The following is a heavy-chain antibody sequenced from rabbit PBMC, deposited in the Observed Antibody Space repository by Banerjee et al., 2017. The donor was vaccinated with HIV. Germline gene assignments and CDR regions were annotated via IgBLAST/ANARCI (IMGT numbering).Heavy chain of an antibody. CDR3: ARERDGTDGYGGLVYATEGMDL. D-gene: IGHD3-1*01. CDR1: GFSFSSSDY. CDR2: IYTGSSGRT. J-gene: IGHJ6*01. Sequence: QEQLEESAGGLVQPGGSLTLTCTASGFSFSSSDYMCWVRQAPGKGLEWIGCIYTGSSGRTYYASWAKGRFTISKTSSTTVTLQMTSLTAADTATYFCARERDGTDGYGGLVYATEGMDLWGPGTLVPS. V-gene: IGHV1S45*01.